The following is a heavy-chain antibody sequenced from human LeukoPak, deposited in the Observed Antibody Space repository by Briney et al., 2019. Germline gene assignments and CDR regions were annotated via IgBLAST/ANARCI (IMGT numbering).Heavy chain of an antibody. Sequence: PGGSLRLSCAASEFSVGSNYMTWVRQAPGKGLEWVSLIYSGGSTYYVDSVKGRFTISRDNSKNTLYLQMNSLRAEDTAVYYCARATTYDILTGYFDYWGQGTLVIVSS. CDR3: ARATTYDILTGYFDY. D-gene: IGHD3-9*01. CDR2: IYSGGST. CDR1: EFSVGSNY. V-gene: IGHV3-66*01. J-gene: IGHJ4*02.